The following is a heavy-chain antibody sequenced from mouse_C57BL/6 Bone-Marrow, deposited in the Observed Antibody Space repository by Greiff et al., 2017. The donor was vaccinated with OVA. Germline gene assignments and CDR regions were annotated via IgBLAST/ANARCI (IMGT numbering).Heavy chain of an antibody. D-gene: IGHD2-3*01. CDR2: IYPGSGNT. Sequence: VQLQESGAEVVRPGASVKLSCKASGYTFTDHYINWVKQRPGQGLEWIARIYPGSGNTYYNEKFKGKATLTAEKSSNTAYMQLSSLTSEDAAVYFCAGDDGYFLEYGGQGTTLTVSS. V-gene: IGHV1-76*01. J-gene: IGHJ2*01. CDR3: AGDDGYFLEY. CDR1: GYTFTDHY.